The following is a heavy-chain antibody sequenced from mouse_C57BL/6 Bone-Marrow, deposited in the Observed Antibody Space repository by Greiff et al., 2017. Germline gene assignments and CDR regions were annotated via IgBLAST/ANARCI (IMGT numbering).Heavy chain of an antibody. CDR1: GYTFTSYG. V-gene: IGHV1-81*01. CDR3: ARWNYYGSSNGY. J-gene: IGHJ2*01. Sequence: QVQLQQSGAELARPGASVKLSCKASGYTFTSYGISWVKQRTGQGLEWIGEIYPRSGNTYYNEKFKGKATLTADKSSSTAYMELHSLTSEDSAVYFCARWNYYGSSNGYWGQGTTLTVSS. CDR2: IYPRSGNT. D-gene: IGHD1-1*01.